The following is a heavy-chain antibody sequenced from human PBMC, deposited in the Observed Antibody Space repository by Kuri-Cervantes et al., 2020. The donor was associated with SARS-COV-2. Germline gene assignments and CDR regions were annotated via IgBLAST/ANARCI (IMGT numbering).Heavy chain of an antibody. D-gene: IGHD2/OR15-2a*01. CDR2: ISFDGIDK. Sequence: GESLKISCAASGFTFSKYAVNWLRQAPGKGLEWVAIISFDGIDKYYGDSVKGRFTISRDNSKNTLYLQMNSLRAEDTAVYYCAKEISTTGHRYFYGMDVWGQGTTVTVSS. CDR3: AKEISTTGHRYFYGMDV. CDR1: GFTFSKYA. V-gene: IGHV3-30*18. J-gene: IGHJ6*02.